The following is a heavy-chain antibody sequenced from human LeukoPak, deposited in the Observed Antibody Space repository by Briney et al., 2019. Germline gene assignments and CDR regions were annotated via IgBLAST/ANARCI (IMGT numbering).Heavy chain of an antibody. D-gene: IGHD2-2*01. CDR2: ISYGGSNK. CDR1: GFTFSSYG. CDR3: AKEILGYCSSTSCQNWFDP. Sequence: PGGSLRLSCAASGFTFSSYGMHWVRQAPGKGLEWVAVISYGGSNKYYADSVKGRFTISRDNSKNTLYLQMNSLRAEDTAVYYCAKEILGYCSSTSCQNWFDPWGQGTLVTVSS. V-gene: IGHV3-30*18. J-gene: IGHJ5*02.